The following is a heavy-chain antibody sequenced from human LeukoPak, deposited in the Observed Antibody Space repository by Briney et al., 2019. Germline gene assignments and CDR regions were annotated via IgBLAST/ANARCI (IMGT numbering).Heavy chain of an antibody. CDR3: ARGPRSTMIGVLAEFDY. CDR2: ISSSGSTI. D-gene: IGHD3-22*01. V-gene: IGHV3-11*04. Sequence: PGGSLRLSCAASGFTFSNAWMSWVRQAPGKGLEWVSYISSSGSTIYYADSVKGRFTISRDNAKNSLYLQMNSLRAEDTAVYYCARGPRSTMIGVLAEFDYWGQGTLVTVSS. CDR1: GFTFSNAW. J-gene: IGHJ4*02.